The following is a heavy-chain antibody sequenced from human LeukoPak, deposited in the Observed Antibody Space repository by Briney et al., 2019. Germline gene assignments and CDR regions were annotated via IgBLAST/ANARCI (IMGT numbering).Heavy chain of an antibody. Sequence: GGSLRLSCAASGFTFSDYYMSWIRQAPGKGLEWVSYISSSGSTIYYADSVKGRFTISRDNAKNSLYLQMNSLRAEDTAVYYCARDKHPYKWELLRPDTFDIWGQGTMVTVSS. CDR3: ARDKHPYKWELLRPDTFDI. CDR2: ISSSGSTI. J-gene: IGHJ3*02. D-gene: IGHD1-26*01. V-gene: IGHV3-11*04. CDR1: GFTFSDYY.